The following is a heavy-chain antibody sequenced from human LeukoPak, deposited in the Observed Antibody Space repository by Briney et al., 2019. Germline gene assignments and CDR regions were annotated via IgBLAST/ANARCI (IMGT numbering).Heavy chain of an antibody. Sequence: GGSLRLSCTASGFTFSSYWMSWVRQAPGKGLECVANINQDGNLKYYVDSVKGRFTISRDNAKNSLYLQMNSLRAEDTALYYCAKVNSYGPLYGMDVWGRGTTVTVSS. D-gene: IGHD5-18*01. V-gene: IGHV3-7*03. J-gene: IGHJ6*02. CDR1: GFTFSSYW. CDR3: AKVNSYGPLYGMDV. CDR2: INQDGNLK.